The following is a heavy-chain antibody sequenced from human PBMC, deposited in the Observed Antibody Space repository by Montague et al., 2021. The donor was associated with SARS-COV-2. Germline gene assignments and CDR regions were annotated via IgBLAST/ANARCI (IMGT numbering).Heavy chain of an antibody. V-gene: IGHV3-9*01. D-gene: IGHD2-2*02. CDR2: ISCNSGSI. J-gene: IGHJ4*02. CDR3: SKLGSYTDD. CDR1: GFTFDDYA. Sequence: SMRLSCAASGFTFDDYAMHWVRQAPGKGLEWVSGISCNSGSIGYADSVKGRFTITRDNAKNSLYLQMNSLRPEDTALYYCSKLGSYTDDWGQGTMVTVSS.